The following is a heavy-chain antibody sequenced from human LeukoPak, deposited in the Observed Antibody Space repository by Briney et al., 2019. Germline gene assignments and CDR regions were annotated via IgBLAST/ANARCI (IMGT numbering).Heavy chain of an antibody. V-gene: IGHV3-33*06. J-gene: IGHJ4*02. Sequence: GGSLRLSCAASGFTFSSYGMHWVRQAPGKGLEWVAVIWYDGSNKNYADSVKGRFTISRDNSKNTLYLQMNSLRAEDTAVYYCAKAQDTAMALDYWGQGTLVTVSS. D-gene: IGHD5-18*01. CDR1: GFTFSSYG. CDR3: AKAQDTAMALDY. CDR2: IWYDGSNK.